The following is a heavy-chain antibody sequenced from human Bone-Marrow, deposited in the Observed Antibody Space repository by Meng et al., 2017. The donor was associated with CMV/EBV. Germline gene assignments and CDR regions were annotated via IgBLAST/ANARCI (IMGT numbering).Heavy chain of an antibody. D-gene: IGHD3-10*01. Sequence: EVQLVESGGGLVQPGGSLRLSCAASGFTFSSYWMHWVRQAPGKGLVWVSRINSDGSSTSYADSVKGRFTISRDNAKNTLYLQMNSLRAEDTAVYYCASYYGSGSYLPFDYWGQGTLVTVSS. CDR1: GFTFSSYW. CDR3: ASYYGSGSYLPFDY. V-gene: IGHV3-74*01. CDR2: INSDGSST. J-gene: IGHJ4*02.